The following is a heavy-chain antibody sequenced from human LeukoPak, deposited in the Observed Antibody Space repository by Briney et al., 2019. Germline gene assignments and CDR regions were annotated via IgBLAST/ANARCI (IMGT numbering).Heavy chain of an antibody. V-gene: IGHV4-34*01. J-gene: IGHJ4*02. Sequence: SETLSLTCAVYGGSFSGYYWSWIRQPPGKGPEWIGEINHSGSTNYNPSLKSRVTISVDTSKNQFSLKLSSVTAADTAVYYCARVRFLEWFDYWGQGTLVTVSS. CDR1: GGSFSGYY. CDR3: ARVRFLEWFDY. CDR2: INHSGST. D-gene: IGHD3-3*01.